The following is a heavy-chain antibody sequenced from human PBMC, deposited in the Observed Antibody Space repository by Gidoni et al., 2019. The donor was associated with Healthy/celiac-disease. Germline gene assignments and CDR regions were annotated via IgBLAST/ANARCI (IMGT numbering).Heavy chain of an antibody. V-gene: IGHV3-66*01. Sequence: EVQLVESGGGLVQPGGSLRLSCAASGFTVSSNSMSWVRQAPGKGLEWVSVIYSGGSTYYADSVKGRFTISRDNSKNTLYLKMNSLRAEDTAVYYCARDKSGWLFDYWGQGTLVTVSS. J-gene: IGHJ4*02. CDR1: GFTVSSNS. CDR3: ARDKSGWLFDY. CDR2: IYSGGST. D-gene: IGHD6-19*01.